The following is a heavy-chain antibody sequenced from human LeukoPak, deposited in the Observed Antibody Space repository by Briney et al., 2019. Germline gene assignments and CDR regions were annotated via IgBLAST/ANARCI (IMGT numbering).Heavy chain of an antibody. D-gene: IGHD2-15*01. V-gene: IGHV3-23*01. J-gene: IGHJ4*02. CDR3: AKGPLAALGDY. CDR1: GFTFSNAW. CDR2: INANGGST. Sequence: GGSLRLSCAASGFTFSNAWMSWVRQAPGKGLEWVSSINANGGSTYYADSVKGRFTISRDNSKNTLYLQMNSLRAVDTAVYYCAKGPLAALGDYWGQGTLVTVSS.